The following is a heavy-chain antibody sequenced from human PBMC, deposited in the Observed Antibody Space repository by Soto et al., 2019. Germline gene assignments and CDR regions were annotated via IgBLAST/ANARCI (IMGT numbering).Heavy chain of an antibody. Sequence: QVQLQESGPGLVKPSQTLSLTCTVSGGSISSGGYYWSWIRQHPGKGLEWIGYIYYSGSTYYNPSLQSRVTIAVATSKNQFSLKLRYVTAADTAVYYCASSLDSSWYLGVGYWGQGTLVTVSS. D-gene: IGHD6-13*01. CDR1: GGSISSGGYY. CDR2: IYYSGST. CDR3: ASSLDSSWYLGVGY. V-gene: IGHV4-31*03. J-gene: IGHJ4*02.